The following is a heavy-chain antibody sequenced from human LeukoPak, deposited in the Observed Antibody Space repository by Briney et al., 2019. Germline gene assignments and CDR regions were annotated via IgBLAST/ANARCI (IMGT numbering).Heavy chain of an antibody. J-gene: IGHJ4*02. V-gene: IGHV1-69*05. CDR1: XGAFSSYA. Sequence: XASXGAFSSYAISWVRQAPGQGLEWMGGIIPIFGTANYAQKFQGRVTITTDESTSTAYMELSSLRSEDTAVYYCARDLSFYGSGSQYYFDYWGQGTLVTVSS. CDR3: ARDLSFYGSGSQYYFDY. D-gene: IGHD3-10*01. CDR2: IIPIFGTA.